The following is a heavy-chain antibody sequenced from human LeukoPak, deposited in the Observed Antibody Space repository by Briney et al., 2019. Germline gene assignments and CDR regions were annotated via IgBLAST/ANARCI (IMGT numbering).Heavy chain of an antibody. D-gene: IGHD3-16*01. J-gene: IGHJ6*02. CDR1: GGSISSGGYY. CDR2: IYYSGST. Sequence: SETLSLTCTVSGGSISSGGYYWSWIRQHPGKGLEWIGYIYYSGSTYYNPSLKSRVTISVDTSKNQFSLKLSSVTAADTAVYYCASVGVRYYYYGMDVWGQGTTVTVSS. V-gene: IGHV4-31*03. CDR3: ASVGVRYYYYGMDV.